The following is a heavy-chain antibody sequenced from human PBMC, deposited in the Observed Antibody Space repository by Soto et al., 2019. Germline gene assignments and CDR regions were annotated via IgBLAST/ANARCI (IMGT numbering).Heavy chain of an antibody. CDR1: GFTFSSYW. CDR2: IHNDGSTT. Sequence: GGSVRLSCAASGFTFSSYWMHWVRQAPGKGLMWVSRIHNDGSTTRYADSVKGRFTISRDNAKNTLYLQMSSLRVEDTAVYYCARDNWNSYWGQGTLVTVSS. CDR3: ARDNWNSY. J-gene: IGHJ4*01. D-gene: IGHD1-7*01. V-gene: IGHV3-74*01.